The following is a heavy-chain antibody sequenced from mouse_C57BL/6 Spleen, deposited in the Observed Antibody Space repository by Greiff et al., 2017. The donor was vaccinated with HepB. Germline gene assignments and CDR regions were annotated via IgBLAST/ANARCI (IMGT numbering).Heavy chain of an antibody. CDR1: GYTFTSYW. CDR2: IHPNSGST. CDR3: ARWVYYSNYFDY. V-gene: IGHV1-64*01. D-gene: IGHD2-5*01. J-gene: IGHJ2*01. Sequence: VQLQQSGAELVKPGASVKLSCKASGYTFTSYWMHWVKQRPGQGLEWIGMIHPNSGSTNYNEKFKSKATLTVDKSSSTAYMQLSSLTSEDSAVYYCARWVYYSNYFDYWGQGTTLTVSS.